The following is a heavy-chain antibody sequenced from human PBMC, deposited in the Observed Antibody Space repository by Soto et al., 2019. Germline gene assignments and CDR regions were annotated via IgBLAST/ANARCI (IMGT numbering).Heavy chain of an antibody. J-gene: IGHJ5*02. D-gene: IGHD3-10*01. CDR3: ARGENYGSGSPSREYWFDP. CDR2: INHSRST. V-gene: IGHV4-34*01. CDR1: GGSFSGYY. Sequence: SETLSLTCAVYGGSFSGYYWSWIRQPPGKGLEWIGEINHSRSTNYNPSLKSRVTISVDTSKNQFSLKLSSVTAADTAVYYCARGENYGSGSPSREYWFDPWGQGTLVTVSS.